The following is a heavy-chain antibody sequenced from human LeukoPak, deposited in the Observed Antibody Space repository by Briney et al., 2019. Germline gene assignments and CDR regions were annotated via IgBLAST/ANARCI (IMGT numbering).Heavy chain of an antibody. V-gene: IGHV1-69*13. CDR3: ARGWSGSAQDFDY. CDR1: GGTFSSYA. D-gene: IGHD1-26*01. J-gene: IGHJ4*02. CDR2: IIPIFGTA. Sequence: SVKVSCKASGGTFSSYAISWVRQAPGQGLEWMGGIIPIFGTANYAQKFQGRVTITADESTSTAYMELSSLRSEDTAVYYCARGWSGSAQDFDYWGQGTLVTVSS.